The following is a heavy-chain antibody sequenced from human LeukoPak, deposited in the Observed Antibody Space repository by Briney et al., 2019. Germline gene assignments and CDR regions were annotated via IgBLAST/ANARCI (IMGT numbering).Heavy chain of an antibody. J-gene: IGHJ6*03. CDR2: IYTSGST. Sequence: SETLSLTCTGSGGSISSYCWSWIRQPAGKGLEWIGRIYTSGSTNYNPSLKSRVTMSVDTSKKQFSLQLSSVTAADTAVYYCARAFPDYYGSGGVYDYYYYMDVWGKGTTVTVSS. CDR3: ARAFPDYYGSGGVYDYYYYMDV. D-gene: IGHD3-10*01. V-gene: IGHV4-4*07. CDR1: GGSISSYC.